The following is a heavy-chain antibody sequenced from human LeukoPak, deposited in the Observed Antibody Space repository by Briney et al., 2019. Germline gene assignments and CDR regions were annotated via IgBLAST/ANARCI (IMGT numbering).Heavy chain of an antibody. CDR3: ARRIAAAVNDGFDI. Sequence: GESLKISCKGSGYSFTTYWIAWVRQMPGKGLEWMGIIYPGDSDTRYSPSFQGQVTISADKSISTACLQWSSLKASDTAMYYCARRIAAAVNDGFDIWGQGTMVSVSS. J-gene: IGHJ3*02. D-gene: IGHD6-13*01. V-gene: IGHV5-51*01. CDR1: GYSFTTYW. CDR2: IYPGDSDT.